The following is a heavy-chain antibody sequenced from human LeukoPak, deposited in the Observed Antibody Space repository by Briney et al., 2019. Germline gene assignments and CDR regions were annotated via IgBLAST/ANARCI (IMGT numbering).Heavy chain of an antibody. CDR2: ITYDGSNK. D-gene: IGHD4-17*01. CDR3: ARPLHTVTCGCMDV. V-gene: IGHV3-30-3*01. CDR1: GFTFSCYA. Sequence: GGSLRLSCAASGFTFSCYAMHWVRQAPGKGLEWVAVITYDGSNKYYADSVKGRFTISRDNSKNTLYLQMNSLRAEDTAVYYCARPLHTVTCGCMDVWGQGTTVTVSS. J-gene: IGHJ6*02.